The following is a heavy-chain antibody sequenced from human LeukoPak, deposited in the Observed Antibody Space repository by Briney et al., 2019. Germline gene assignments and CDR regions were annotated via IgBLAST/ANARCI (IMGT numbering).Heavy chain of an antibody. CDR3: AAKIGGSGSFDY. V-gene: IGHV3-9*01. CDR1: GFNFGDYA. D-gene: IGHD3-16*01. CDR2: ISKDSGTI. Sequence: GGSLRLSCAASGFNFGDYAMHWVRQVPGKGLEWVSGISKDSGTIVYADSVKGRFAISRDNAKNSLYLQMRSLRTEDTALYHCAAKIGGSGSFDYWGQGTLVTVSA. J-gene: IGHJ4*02.